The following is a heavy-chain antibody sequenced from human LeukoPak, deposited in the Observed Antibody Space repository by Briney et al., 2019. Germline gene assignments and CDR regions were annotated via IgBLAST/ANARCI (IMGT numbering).Heavy chain of an antibody. D-gene: IGHD1-26*01. V-gene: IGHV1-24*01. CDR3: ATGTSGSYYVGIVRPIDY. CDR2: FDPDDGET. J-gene: IGHJ4*02. CDR1: GYTLTELP. Sequence: ASVKVSCKVSGYTLTELPIHWVRQAPGKGLEWMGGFDPDDGETVYAQMFQGRVSMTEDTSSDTASMELSSLRSEDTAVYYCATGTSGSYYVGIVRPIDYWGQGTLVTVSS.